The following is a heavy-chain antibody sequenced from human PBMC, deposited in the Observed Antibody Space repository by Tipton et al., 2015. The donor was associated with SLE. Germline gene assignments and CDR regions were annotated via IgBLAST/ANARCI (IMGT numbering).Heavy chain of an antibody. CDR2: INHGGST. V-gene: IGHV4-34*01. CDR3: ATTYSSSWFSARGSEYFQH. D-gene: IGHD6-13*01. J-gene: IGHJ1*01. CDR1: GGSFNGYY. Sequence: TLSLTCAVHGGSFNGYYWSWIRQPPGKGLEWIGEINHGGSTNYKSSLKSRVTISIDTSKNQFSLKLSSVTAADTAVYYCATTYSSSWFSARGSEYFQHWGQGTLVTVSS.